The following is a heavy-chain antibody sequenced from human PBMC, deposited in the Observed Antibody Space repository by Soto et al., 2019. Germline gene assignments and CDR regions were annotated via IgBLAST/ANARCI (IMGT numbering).Heavy chain of an antibody. Sequence: SVKVSCKASGGTFSSYAISWVRQAPGQGLEWMGGIIPIFGTANYAQKFQGRVTITADKSTSTAYMELSSLRSEDTAVYYCASSYDFWSGPDYWGQGTLVTVSS. D-gene: IGHD3-3*01. CDR1: GGTFSSYA. CDR3: ASSYDFWSGPDY. CDR2: IIPIFGTA. J-gene: IGHJ4*02. V-gene: IGHV1-69*06.